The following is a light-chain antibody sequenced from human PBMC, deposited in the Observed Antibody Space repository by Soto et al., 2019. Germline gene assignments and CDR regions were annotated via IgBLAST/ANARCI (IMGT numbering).Light chain of an antibody. CDR3: QQYNSYSLT. J-gene: IGKJ1*01. V-gene: IGKV1-5*01. Sequence: DIQMTQSPSTLSASVGDRVTITCRASQSISSWLAWYQQKPGKAPKLLIYDASSLESGAPSRFSGSGSGTEFTLTISSLQPDDFAPYYCQQYNSYSLTFGQGTKVEIK. CDR2: DAS. CDR1: QSISSW.